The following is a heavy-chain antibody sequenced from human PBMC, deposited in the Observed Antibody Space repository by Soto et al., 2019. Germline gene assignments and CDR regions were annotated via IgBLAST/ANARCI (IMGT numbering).Heavy chain of an antibody. J-gene: IGHJ5*02. CDR1: GVSISSSTYY. CDR2: IYYSGST. CDR3: ASPKIAFYNWFDP. V-gene: IGHV4-39*01. D-gene: IGHD3-3*02. Sequence: SETLSLTCTVSGVSISSSTYYWGWLRQPPGKGLEWIGSIYYSGSTYYNPSLKSRVTISVDSSKNQFSLKLSSVTAADTAVYYCASPKIAFYNWFDPWGQGTLVTVSS.